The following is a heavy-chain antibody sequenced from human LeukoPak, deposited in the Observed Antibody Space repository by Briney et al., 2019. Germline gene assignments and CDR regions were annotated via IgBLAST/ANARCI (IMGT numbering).Heavy chain of an antibody. CDR3: NTDGDYGDYVDS. CDR2: IKNKIDGGTT. J-gene: IGHJ4*02. Sequence: PGGSLRLSCAASGFTFNLAWINWVRQAPGKGLEWVGRIKNKIDGGTTDYAAPVKGRFTISRDDSKNTVYLQMNSLKSEDTALYYCNTDGDYGDYVDSWGQGTLVTVSS. D-gene: IGHD4-17*01. V-gene: IGHV3-15*07. CDR1: GFTFNLAW.